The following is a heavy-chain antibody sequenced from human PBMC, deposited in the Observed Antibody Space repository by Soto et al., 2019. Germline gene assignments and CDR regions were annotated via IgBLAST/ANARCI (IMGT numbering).Heavy chain of an antibody. J-gene: IGHJ5*02. CDR3: ARDCPLLGDDFWSGYPERNWFDP. Sequence: QVQLVQSGAEVKKPGASVKVSCKASGYTFTSYGISWVRQAPGQGLEWMGWISAYNGNTNYAQQLQGRVTMTTDTSTSKAYIEPRSLRSDDTAVYSCARDCPLLGDDFWSGYPERNWFDPWGQGTLVTVSS. CDR2: ISAYNGNT. CDR1: GYTFTSYG. D-gene: IGHD3-3*01. V-gene: IGHV1-18*04.